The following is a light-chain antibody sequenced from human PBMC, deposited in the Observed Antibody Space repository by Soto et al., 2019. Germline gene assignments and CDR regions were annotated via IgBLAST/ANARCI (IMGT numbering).Light chain of an antibody. CDR2: GVY. CDR3: SSYAGSSNV. Sequence: SVLTQPASVSGSPGQTITISCTGSSDDIGTYEYISWHQHHPGKAPKLIIFGVYDRPSGVPDRFSGSKSGNTASLTVSGLQAEDEADYYCSSYAGSSNVFGTGTKVTVL. CDR1: SDDIGTYEY. V-gene: IGLV2-8*01. J-gene: IGLJ1*01.